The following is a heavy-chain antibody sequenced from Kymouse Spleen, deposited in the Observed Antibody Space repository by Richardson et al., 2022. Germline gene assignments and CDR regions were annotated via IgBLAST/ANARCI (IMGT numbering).Heavy chain of an antibody. CDR2: ISSSSSYI. D-gene: IGHD3-9*01. V-gene: IGHV3-21*03. CDR3: ARDPPGYYDYYYYGMDV. J-gene: IGHJ6*02. Sequence: EVQLVESGGGLVKPGGSLRLSCAASGFTFSSYSMNWVRQAPGKGLEWVSSISSSSSYIYYADSVKGRFTISRDNAKNSLYLQMNSLRAEDTAVYYCARDPPGYYDYYYYGMDVWGQGTTVTVSS. CDR1: GFTFSSYS.